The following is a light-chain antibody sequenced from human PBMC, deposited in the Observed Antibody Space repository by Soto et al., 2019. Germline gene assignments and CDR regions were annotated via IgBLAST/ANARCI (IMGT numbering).Light chain of an antibody. CDR2: DVT. CDR3: SSYRISTAV. CDR1: SSDVGGYNY. V-gene: IGLV2-14*01. Sequence: SALTQPASVSGSPGQSITISCTGTSSDVGGYNYVSWYQQYPGKAPKLMIYDVTNRPSGVSNRFSGSKSGNTASLTISGLQAEDEADYYCSSYRISTAVFGTGTKLTVL. J-gene: IGLJ1*01.